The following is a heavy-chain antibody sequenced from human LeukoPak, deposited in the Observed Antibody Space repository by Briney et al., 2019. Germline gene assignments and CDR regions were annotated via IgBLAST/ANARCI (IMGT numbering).Heavy chain of an antibody. J-gene: IGHJ4*02. V-gene: IGHV3-21*01. CDR2: ISSSSSYI. Sequence: PGGSLRLSCAASGFTFSSYSMNWVRQAPGKGLESVSSISSSSSYIYYADSVKGRFTISRDNAKNSLYLQMNSLRAEDTAVYYCARADIVVVISNFDYWGQGTLVTVSS. CDR3: ARADIVVVISNFDY. D-gene: IGHD2-21*01. CDR1: GFTFSSYS.